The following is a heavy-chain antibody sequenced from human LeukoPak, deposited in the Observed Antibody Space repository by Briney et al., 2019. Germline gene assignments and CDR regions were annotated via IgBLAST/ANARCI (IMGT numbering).Heavy chain of an antibody. V-gene: IGHV3-74*01. Sequence: GGSLRLSCAASGFTFRSYWMHWVRQTPGKGPVWVSRVNGDGSITTYADSVKGRFTISRDNAKNTLYLQMNSLRAEDTAVYYCLARAPRGVSSQVFDYWGQGTLVTVSS. CDR1: GFTFRSYW. J-gene: IGHJ4*02. CDR2: VNGDGSIT. CDR3: LARAPRGVSSQVFDY. D-gene: IGHD3-10*01.